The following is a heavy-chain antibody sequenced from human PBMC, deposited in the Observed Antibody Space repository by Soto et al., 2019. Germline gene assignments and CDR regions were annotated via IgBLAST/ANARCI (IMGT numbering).Heavy chain of an antibody. CDR2: IYDSGTT. CDR3: ARQDCRGTTCSDFDS. V-gene: IGHV4-30-4*01. CDR1: CVSIISGSYC. Sequence: SETLSLTGTVSCVSIISGSYCWNWIRQPPGKGLEWIGYIYDSGTTYYSPSLKGRLIMSVDTSKNQFSLTLRSVTAADTAVYYCARQDCRGTTCSDFDSWGQGTLVTVSS. D-gene: IGHD2-2*01. J-gene: IGHJ4*02.